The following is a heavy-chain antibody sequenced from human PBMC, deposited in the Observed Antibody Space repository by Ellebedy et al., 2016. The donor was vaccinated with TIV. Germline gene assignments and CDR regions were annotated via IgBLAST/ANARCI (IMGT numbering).Heavy chain of an antibody. V-gene: IGHV3-69-1*01. Sequence: GGSLRLXXAASGFTVSSNYMSWVRQAPGKGLEWVSYISPTSTTYYADSVKGRFTISRDNAKNSLYLQMNSLRDEDTAVYYCASDHCSGDCNLGWNWFDPWGQGTLVTVSS. D-gene: IGHD2-21*02. J-gene: IGHJ5*02. CDR2: ISPTSTT. CDR3: ASDHCSGDCNLGWNWFDP. CDR1: GFTVSSNY.